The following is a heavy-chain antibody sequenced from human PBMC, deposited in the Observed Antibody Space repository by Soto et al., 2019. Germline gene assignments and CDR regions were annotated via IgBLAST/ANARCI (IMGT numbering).Heavy chain of an antibody. D-gene: IGHD2-15*01. Sequence: GGSLRLSCATSGFIFSIYAMSWVRQAPGKGLEWVSAISGSGGSTYYADSVKGRFTISRDNSKNTLYLQMNSLRADDTAVYYCAKGPDGGKWVMDVWGQGTPVTVSS. CDR3: AKGPDGGKWVMDV. CDR1: GFIFSIYA. V-gene: IGHV3-23*01. J-gene: IGHJ6*02. CDR2: ISGSGGST.